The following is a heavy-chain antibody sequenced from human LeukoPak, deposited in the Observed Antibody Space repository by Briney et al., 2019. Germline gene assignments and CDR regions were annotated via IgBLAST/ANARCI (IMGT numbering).Heavy chain of an antibody. CDR1: GGSISSYY. Sequence: SETLSLTCTVSGGSISSYYWSWIRQPAGQGLEWIGRIYTSGSTNYNPSLESRVTMSVDTSKNQFSLKLSSVTAADTAVYYCARGPSSSIAARRPNFDYWGQGTLVTVSS. CDR3: ARGPSSSIAARRPNFDY. V-gene: IGHV4-4*07. J-gene: IGHJ4*02. CDR2: IYTSGST. D-gene: IGHD6-6*01.